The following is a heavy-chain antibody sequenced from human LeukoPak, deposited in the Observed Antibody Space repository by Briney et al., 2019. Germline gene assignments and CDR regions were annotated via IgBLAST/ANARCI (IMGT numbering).Heavy chain of an antibody. Sequence: ASVKVSCKASGYTVTSYDINWVRQATGQGLEWMGWMNPNSGNTGYAQKFQGRVTMTRNTSISTAYMELSSLRSEDTAVYYCASTTAMVFYYYGMDVWGQGTTVTVSS. V-gene: IGHV1-8*01. D-gene: IGHD5-18*01. CDR1: GYTVTSYD. CDR3: ASTTAMVFYYYGMDV. J-gene: IGHJ6*02. CDR2: MNPNSGNT.